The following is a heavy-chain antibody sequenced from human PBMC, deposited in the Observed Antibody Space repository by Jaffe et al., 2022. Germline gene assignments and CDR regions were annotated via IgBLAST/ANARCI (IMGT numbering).Heavy chain of an antibody. D-gene: IGHD3-9*01. CDR3: ARDSAYDILTGYSNDAFDI. CDR1: GYSISSGYY. Sequence: QVQLQESGPGLVKPSETLSLTCAVSGYSISSGYYWGWIRQPPGKGLEWIGSIYHSGSTYYNPSLKSRVTISVDTSKNQFSLKLSSVTAADTAVYYCARDSAYDILTGYSNDAFDIWGQGTMVTVSS. CDR2: IYHSGST. J-gene: IGHJ3*02. V-gene: IGHV4-38-2*02.